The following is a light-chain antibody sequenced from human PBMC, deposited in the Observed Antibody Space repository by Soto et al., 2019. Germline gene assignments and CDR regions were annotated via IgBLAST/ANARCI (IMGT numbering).Light chain of an antibody. V-gene: IGLV2-14*03. CDR3: SSHTSSSPLVV. CDR2: DVS. Sequence: QSALTQPASVSGSPGQSITITCTGTSSDVGGYKSVSWYQQHPGKAPKLMIYDVSNRPSGVSDRFSGSKSGNTASLTISGLQAEDEAEYYCSSHTSSSPLVVFGTGTKLTVL. CDR1: SSDVGGYKS. J-gene: IGLJ1*01.